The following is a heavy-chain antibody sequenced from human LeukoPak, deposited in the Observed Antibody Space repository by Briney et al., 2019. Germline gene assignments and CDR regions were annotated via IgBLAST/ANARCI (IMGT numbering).Heavy chain of an antibody. D-gene: IGHD3-22*01. CDR1: GFTVSSNY. V-gene: IGHV3-53*01. CDR3: ARAGRGYDSSGYYFDY. J-gene: IGHJ4*02. CDR2: IYSGGST. Sequence: SGGSLRLSCAASGFTVSSNYMSWVRQAPGKGLEWVSVIYSGGSTYYADSVKGRFTISRDNSKNTLYLQMNSLRAEDTAVYYCARAGRGYDSSGYYFDYWGQGTLVTVSS.